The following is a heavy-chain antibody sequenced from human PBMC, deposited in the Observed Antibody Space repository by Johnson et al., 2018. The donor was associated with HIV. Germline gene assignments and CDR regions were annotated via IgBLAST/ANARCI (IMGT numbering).Heavy chain of an antibody. CDR3: TPDRRALGYYYDSSGYYSRAFDF. V-gene: IGHV3-15*01. Sequence: VQLVESGGGLVKPGGSLRLSCAASGFTFSNAWMSWVRQAPGKGLEWVGRIKSKTDGGTTDYAAPVKGRFTISRADSKNTLYLQMNSLKTEDTAVYYCTPDRRALGYYYDSSGYYSRAFDFWGQGTMVTVSS. D-gene: IGHD3-22*01. CDR2: IKSKTDGGTT. CDR1: GFTFSNAW. J-gene: IGHJ3*01.